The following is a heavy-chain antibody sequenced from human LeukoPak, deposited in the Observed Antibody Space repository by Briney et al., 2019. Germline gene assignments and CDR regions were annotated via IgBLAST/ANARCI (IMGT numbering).Heavy chain of an antibody. D-gene: IGHD3-3*01. Sequence: SETLSLTCTVSGGSISSYYWSWIRQPPGKGLEWIGYIYYSGTTNYNPSLKSRVTVSVDTSKNQFSLKLSSVTAADTAVYYCARQRFLEWYFDYWGQGTLVTVSS. CDR3: ARQRFLEWYFDY. V-gene: IGHV4-59*08. CDR2: IYYSGTT. J-gene: IGHJ4*02. CDR1: GGSISSYY.